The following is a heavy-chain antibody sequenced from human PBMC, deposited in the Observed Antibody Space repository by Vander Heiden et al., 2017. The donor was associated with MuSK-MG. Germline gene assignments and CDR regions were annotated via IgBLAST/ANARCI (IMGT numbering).Heavy chain of an antibody. V-gene: IGHV3-33*01. D-gene: IGHD3-3*01. Sequence: QVQLVESGGGVVQPGRSLRLSCAASGFTFSSHGMHWVRQAPGKGLEWVAVIWYDGSNKYFADSVKGRFTISRDNSKNTLYLQMNSLRAEDTAVYYCARDSPLVLRFLEYWGQGTLVTVSS. CDR1: GFTFSSHG. CDR3: ARDSPLVLRFLEY. CDR2: IWYDGSNK. J-gene: IGHJ4*02.